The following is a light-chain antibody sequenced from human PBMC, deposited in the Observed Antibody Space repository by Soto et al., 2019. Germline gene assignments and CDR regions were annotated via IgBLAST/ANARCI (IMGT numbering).Light chain of an antibody. J-gene: IGLJ1*01. V-gene: IGLV2-11*01. CDR3: CLYAVTFYV. CDR2: DVS. CDR1: SSEVGTYDF. Sequence: SVLTQPGSVSRSPGQSVTISCTGTSSEVGTYDFVSWYQQHPGKAPRLMIFDVSERPSGVPDRSSGSKSGNTASLTISGLQAEDEADYYCCLYAVTFYVFGTGTKVTVL.